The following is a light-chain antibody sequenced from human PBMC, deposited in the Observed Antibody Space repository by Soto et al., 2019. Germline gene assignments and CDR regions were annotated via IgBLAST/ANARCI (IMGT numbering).Light chain of an antibody. CDR3: QLYFSSRT. Sequence: EIVLTQSPGTVSLSPGERATLSCRASQSVGSRWLAWYQQKPCQAPMVLIYGGSNRATGIPDRFSGSGSGTDFPLTISGRESVDFAVYYCQLYFSSRTFGQGTKVE. CDR2: GGS. V-gene: IGKV3-20*01. CDR1: QSVGSRW. J-gene: IGKJ1*01.